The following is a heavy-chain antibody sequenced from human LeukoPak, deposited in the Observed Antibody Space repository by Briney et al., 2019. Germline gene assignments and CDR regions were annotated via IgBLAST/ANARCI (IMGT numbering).Heavy chain of an antibody. CDR2: IWYDGSNK. CDR1: GFTFSSYG. Sequence: GGSLRLSCAASGFTFSSYGTHWVRQAPGKGLEWVAVIWYDGSNKYYADSVKGRFTISRDNSKNTLYLQMNSLRAEDTAVYYCARDITMVRGSPDYWGQGTLVTVSS. V-gene: IGHV3-33*01. CDR3: ARDITMVRGSPDY. J-gene: IGHJ4*02. D-gene: IGHD3-10*01.